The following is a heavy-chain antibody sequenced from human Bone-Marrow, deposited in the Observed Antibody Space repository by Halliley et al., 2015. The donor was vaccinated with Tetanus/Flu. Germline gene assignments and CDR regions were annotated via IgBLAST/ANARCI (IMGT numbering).Heavy chain of an antibody. CDR3: AAPGLGFFDY. Sequence: QMQLVQSGAEVKKPGASVKVACKASGNTLTNNFMHWVRQAPGQGLEWMGIINPSGNKTTYAQKFQGRLTMTRVTSTRTVYMELSNLRSEDPAVYYCAAPGLGFFDYWGQGTLVTVSP. D-gene: IGHD6-19*01. V-gene: IGHV1-46*01. CDR2: INPSGNKT. CDR1: GNTLTNNF. J-gene: IGHJ4*02.